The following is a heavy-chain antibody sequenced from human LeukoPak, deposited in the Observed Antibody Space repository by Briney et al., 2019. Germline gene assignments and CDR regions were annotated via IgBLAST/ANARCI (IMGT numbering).Heavy chain of an antibody. Sequence: GGSLRLSCAASGFTFSSYAMHWVRQAPGKGLEWVAVISYDGSNKYYADSVKGRFTISRDNSKNTLYLQMNSLRAEDTAVYCCARDGDYYDSSGYYYYFDYWGQGTLVTVSS. CDR2: ISYDGSNK. J-gene: IGHJ4*02. CDR1: GFTFSSYA. CDR3: ARDGDYYDSSGYYYYFDY. V-gene: IGHV3-30-3*01. D-gene: IGHD3-22*01.